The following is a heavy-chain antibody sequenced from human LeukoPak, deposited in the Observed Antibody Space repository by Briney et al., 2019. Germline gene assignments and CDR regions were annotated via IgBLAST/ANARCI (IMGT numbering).Heavy chain of an antibody. J-gene: IGHJ4*02. D-gene: IGHD4-17*01. CDR3: ASEYYGDDSGY. CDR2: ISSSSTTI. Sequence: GGSLRLSCAASGFIFGSYSMNWVRQAPGKGLEWVSYISSSSTTIYYADSVKVRFTISRDNAKNSLYLQMNSLRAEDTAVYYCASEYYGDDSGYWGQGTLVSVSS. CDR1: GFIFGSYS. V-gene: IGHV3-48*01.